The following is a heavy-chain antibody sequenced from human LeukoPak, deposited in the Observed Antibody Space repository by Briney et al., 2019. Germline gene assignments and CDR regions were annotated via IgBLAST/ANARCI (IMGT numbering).Heavy chain of an antibody. J-gene: IGHJ4*02. D-gene: IGHD6-19*01. V-gene: IGHV4-59*08. CDR3: ARRVAVTGIYCFDL. CDR1: GDSISSYY. CDR2: VYYSGAT. Sequence: PSETLSLTCTVSGDSISSYYWSWIRQPPGKGLEWIGYVYYSGATNYNPSLKSRVTISLETSKNQFSLRLTSVTAADTAVYYCARRVAVTGIYCFDLWGQGTPVTVSS.